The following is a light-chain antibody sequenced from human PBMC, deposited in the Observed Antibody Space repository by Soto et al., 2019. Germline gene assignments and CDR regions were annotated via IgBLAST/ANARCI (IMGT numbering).Light chain of an antibody. Sequence: EIVMTHSPATLSVSPGERATLSCRASQSVSSNVAWYQQIPGQTPRLVIYGASTRATGIPVRFSGSGGGAEVGVTISSLQPEDVATYYCQHYNNFRWTVGQGTKVDIK. CDR3: QHYNNFRWT. CDR2: GAS. CDR1: QSVSSN. J-gene: IGKJ1*01. V-gene: IGKV3-15*01.